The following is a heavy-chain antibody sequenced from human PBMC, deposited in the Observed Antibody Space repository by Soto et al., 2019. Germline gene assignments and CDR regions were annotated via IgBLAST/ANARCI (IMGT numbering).Heavy chain of an antibody. J-gene: IGHJ4*02. CDR1: GFTFSDHY. V-gene: IGHV3-72*01. CDR2: SRNKANSYST. CDR3: ARFSGSYTRGLDY. D-gene: IGHD1-26*01. Sequence: EVQLVESGGGLVQPGGSLRLSCAASGFTFSDHYMDWVRQAPGKGLEWVGRSRNKANSYSTEYAASVKGRFTISRDESKYSLYRQMNSLKTEDTAVYYCARFSGSYTRGLDYWGQGTRVTVSS.